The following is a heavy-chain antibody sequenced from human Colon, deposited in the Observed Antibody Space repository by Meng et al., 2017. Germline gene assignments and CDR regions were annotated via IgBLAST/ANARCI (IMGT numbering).Heavy chain of an antibody. Sequence: QVQRQESGPGLVRPSETLSLICSVSGGSVSRAGYQWSWIRQPPGKGLEWIGYASTNYNPSLKSRVTISVDTSKNQFSLRLTSVTAADTAVYYCARDHMGSLDYWGQGILVTVSS. CDR3: ARDHMGSLDY. V-gene: IGHV4-61*08. D-gene: IGHD1-26*01. CDR1: GGSVSRAGYQ. CDR2: AST. J-gene: IGHJ4*02.